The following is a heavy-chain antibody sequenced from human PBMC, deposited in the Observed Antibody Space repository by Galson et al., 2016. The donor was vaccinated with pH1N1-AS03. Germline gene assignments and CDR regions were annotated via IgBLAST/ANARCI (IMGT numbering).Heavy chain of an antibody. Sequence: SLRLSCAASGYTFSTFALHWVRQAPGKGLEWVATIWRDKYYAESVKGRFTISRDNSKNTLYLQMNSLRGEDTAVYYCAREGTISSDYYADSWFDPWGQGTLVTVSS. CDR1: GYTFSTFA. J-gene: IGHJ5*02. D-gene: IGHD3-22*01. CDR3: AREGTISSDYYADSWFDP. CDR2: IWRDK. V-gene: IGHV3-33*08.